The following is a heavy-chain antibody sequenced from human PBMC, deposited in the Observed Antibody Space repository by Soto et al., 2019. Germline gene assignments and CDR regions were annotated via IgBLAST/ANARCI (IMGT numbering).Heavy chain of an antibody. D-gene: IGHD2-15*01. Sequence: EVQLLESGGGLVQPGGSLRLSCAASGFTFSSYAMSWVRQAPGTGLEWVSGISGSGGSKYYADSVKGRFTISRDNSNNTLYLEVNSLRAEDTAVYWCAQAPGHYVAAGGGSDYWGQGTLVTVS. J-gene: IGHJ4*02. V-gene: IGHV3-23*01. CDR2: ISGSGGSK. CDR3: AQAPGHYVAAGGGSDY. CDR1: GFTFSSYA.